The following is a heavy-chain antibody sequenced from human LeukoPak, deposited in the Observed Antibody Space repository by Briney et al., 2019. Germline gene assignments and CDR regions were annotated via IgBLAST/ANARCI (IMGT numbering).Heavy chain of an antibody. Sequence: GETLRLSCAASGFTFSSHGMNWVRQAPGKGLEWVSGISGSGGNTYYADSVKGRFTISRDNSKNTLYLQMNRLRAEDTAVYYCAKDDNYIRFLSWGQGTLVTVSS. V-gene: IGHV3-23*01. CDR2: ISGSGGNT. J-gene: IGHJ5*02. CDR1: GFTFSSHG. D-gene: IGHD3-16*01. CDR3: AKDDNYIRFLS.